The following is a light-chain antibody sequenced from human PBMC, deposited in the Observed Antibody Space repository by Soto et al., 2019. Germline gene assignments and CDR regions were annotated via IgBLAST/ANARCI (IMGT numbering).Light chain of an antibody. CDR2: GNG. CDR3: SSYTTNITPVV. J-gene: IGLJ2*01. V-gene: IGLV1-40*01. CDR1: SSSIGAGYE. Sequence: QSVLTQPPSVSGAPGQRVTISCSGTSSSIGAGYEVHWYHQLPGTAPKLVVSGNGNRPSGVPDRLSASKSGTSASLAITGLQAEDEADYYCSSYTTNITPVVFGGGTKLTVL.